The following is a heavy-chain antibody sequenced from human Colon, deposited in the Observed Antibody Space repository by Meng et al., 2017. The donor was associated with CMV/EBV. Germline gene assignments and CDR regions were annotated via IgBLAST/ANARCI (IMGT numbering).Heavy chain of an antibody. CDR1: SMTLSSYW. D-gene: IGHD4-11*01. CDR2: IKQDGSEI. J-gene: IGHJ5*01. V-gene: IGHV3-7*04. Sequence: GGSLRLSCVASSMTLSSYWMTWVRQAPGKGLEWVANIKQDGSEISYVDSVKGRFTISRDNAKNSLYLEMNNLRAEDTAVYYCARGQLWLDSWGQGTLVTVSS. CDR3: ARGQLWLDS.